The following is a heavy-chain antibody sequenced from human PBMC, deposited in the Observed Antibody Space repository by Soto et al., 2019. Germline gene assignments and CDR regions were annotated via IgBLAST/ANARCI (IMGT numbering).Heavy chain of an antibody. D-gene: IGHD5-18*01. CDR1: GGTFSSHA. CDR3: ARGRGYSYRPDY. V-gene: IGHV1-69*13. J-gene: IGHJ4*02. CDR2: IIPIFGTA. Sequence: EASVKVSCKASGGTFSSHAISWVRQAPGQGLEWMEGIIPIFGTANYAQKFQGRVTITADESTSTAYMELSSLRSEDTAVYYCARGRGYSYRPDYWGQGTLVTVSS.